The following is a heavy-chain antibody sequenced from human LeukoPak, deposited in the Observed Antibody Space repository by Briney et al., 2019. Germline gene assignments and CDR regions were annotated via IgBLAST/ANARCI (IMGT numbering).Heavy chain of an antibody. CDR2: IYYSGGT. V-gene: IGHV4-59*01. CDR3: ARGGGLQQWLVHNNWFDP. D-gene: IGHD6-19*01. Sequence: PSETLSLTCTVSGGSISSYYWSWIRQPPGKGLEWIGYIYYSGGTTYNPSLKSRVTISVDTSKNQFSLKLSSVTAADTAVYYCARGGGLQQWLVHNNWFDPWGQGTLVTVSS. J-gene: IGHJ5*02. CDR1: GGSISSYY.